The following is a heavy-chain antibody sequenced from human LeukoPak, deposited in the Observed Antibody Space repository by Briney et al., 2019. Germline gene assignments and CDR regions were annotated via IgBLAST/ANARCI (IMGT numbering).Heavy chain of an antibody. Sequence: GGSLRLSCAASGFTFSSYGMHWVRQAPGKGLEWVAVIWYDGSNKYYADSVKGRFTISRDNSKNTLYLQMNSLRAEDTAVYYCAKDVDGSGEAADYWGQGTLVTVSS. CDR1: GFTFSSYG. J-gene: IGHJ4*02. CDR3: AKDVDGSGEAADY. CDR2: IWYDGSNK. V-gene: IGHV3-33*06. D-gene: IGHD3-10*01.